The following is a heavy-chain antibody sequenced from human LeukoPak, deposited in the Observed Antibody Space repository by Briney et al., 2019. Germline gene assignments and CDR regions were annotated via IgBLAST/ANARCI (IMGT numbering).Heavy chain of an antibody. CDR1: GFTFDDYA. CDR2: ISGDGGST. D-gene: IGHD2-21*01. V-gene: IGHV3-43*02. CDR3: ARDLRSCSGGECYEYKWFDP. Sequence: GGSLRLSCAASGFTFDDYAMHWVRQAPGKGLEWVSLISGDGGSTYYADSVKGRFTISRDNSKNSLYLQMNSLRPDDTAVYYCARDLRSCSGGECYEYKWFDPWGQGTLVTVSS. J-gene: IGHJ5*02.